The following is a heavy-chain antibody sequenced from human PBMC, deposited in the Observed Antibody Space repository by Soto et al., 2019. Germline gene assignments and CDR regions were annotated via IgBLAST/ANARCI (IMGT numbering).Heavy chain of an antibody. CDR3: ARDAGYQLTGAFDI. J-gene: IGHJ3*02. V-gene: IGHV4-59*01. Sequence: XETLSLPGTVAGGSISTYNWSWIRQPPGKGLEWIGYVTYSGGPTYNPSLKSRVTISVDTSKKFSLNLTSVTAADTAVYYCARDAGYQLTGAFDIWGQGTMVTVSS. D-gene: IGHD2-2*01. CDR1: GGSISTYN. CDR2: VTYSGGP.